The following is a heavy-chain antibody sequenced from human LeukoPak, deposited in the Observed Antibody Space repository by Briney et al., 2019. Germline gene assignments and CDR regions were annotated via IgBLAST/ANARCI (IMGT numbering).Heavy chain of an antibody. CDR2: ISYSGST. Sequence: SETLSLTCTVSGGSISSYYWNWIRQPPGKGLQWIGYISYSGSTNYNPSLRSRVTISVDTSKTQFSLKLSSVTAADTAVYYCARAPLRYLYCSGASCDSYLDVWGKGTTVTVSS. D-gene: IGHD2-15*01. J-gene: IGHJ6*03. CDR3: ARAPLRYLYCSGASCDSYLDV. V-gene: IGHV4-59*01. CDR1: GGSISSYY.